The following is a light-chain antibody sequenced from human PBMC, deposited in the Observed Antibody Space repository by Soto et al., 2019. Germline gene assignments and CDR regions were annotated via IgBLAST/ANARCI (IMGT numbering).Light chain of an antibody. CDR1: SGSIASNY. V-gene: IGLV6-57*03. Sequence: FMLTQPHSVSESPGKTVTISCTRSSGSIASNYVQWYQQRPGSAPTTLIYEDNQRPSGVPDRFSGSIDSSPNSASLTISGLKTEDEADYYCQSYDSSNQWVFGGGTKLTVL. J-gene: IGLJ3*02. CDR3: QSYDSSNQWV. CDR2: EDN.